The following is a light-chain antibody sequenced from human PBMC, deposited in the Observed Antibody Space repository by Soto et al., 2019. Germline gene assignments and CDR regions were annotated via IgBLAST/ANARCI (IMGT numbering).Light chain of an antibody. Sequence: QSGLTQPPSASATPGQRVTISCSGGSSSIGSNPVSWYQHLPGTAPKLMIYGVSDRPSGVSNRFSGSKSGNTASLTISGLQAEDEADYYCSSYTSGSYVFGTGTKLTVL. V-gene: IGLV1-44*01. CDR2: GVS. J-gene: IGLJ1*01. CDR1: SSSIGSNP. CDR3: SSYTSGSYV.